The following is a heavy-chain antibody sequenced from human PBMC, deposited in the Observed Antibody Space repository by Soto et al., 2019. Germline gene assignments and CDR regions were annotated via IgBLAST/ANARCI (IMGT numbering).Heavy chain of an antibody. V-gene: IGHV4-4*02. CDR2: IYHSGSA. CDR3: ARVPGVVVSADDAFDI. D-gene: IGHD2-21*02. J-gene: IGHJ3*02. Sequence: QVQLQESGPGLVKPSGTLSLTCAVSGGSVSSSNWWSWVRQSPGKGLEWMGVIYHSGSAPYNPSPKSPASISLATSTAQSSLRLTSVTAADPAAYYCARVPGVVVSADDAFDIWGPGTRVIVSS. CDR1: GGSVSSSNW.